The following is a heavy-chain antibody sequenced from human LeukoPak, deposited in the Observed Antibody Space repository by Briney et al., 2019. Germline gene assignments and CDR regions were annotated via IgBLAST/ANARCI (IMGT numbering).Heavy chain of an antibody. J-gene: IGHJ4*02. CDR3: ARDPDGAEDFDY. V-gene: IGHV1-18*01. CDR1: GFTFTSYG. D-gene: IGHD3-16*01. CDR2: ISAYNGDT. Sequence: AAVKVSCEASGFTFTSYGISWVRQAPGQGLEWMGWISAYNGDTNYTQKFRGRVTMTTDTSTSTAYMELRSLRSDDTAVYYCARDPDGAEDFDYWGQGTLVTVSS.